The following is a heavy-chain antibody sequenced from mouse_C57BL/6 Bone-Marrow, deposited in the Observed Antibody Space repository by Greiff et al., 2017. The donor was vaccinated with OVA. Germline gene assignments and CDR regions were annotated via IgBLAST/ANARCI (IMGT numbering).Heavy chain of an antibody. CDR1: GFTFSSYA. CDR2: ISDGGSYT. Sequence: DVHLVESGGGLVKPGGSLKLSCAASGFTFSSYAMSWVRQTPEKRLEWVATISDGGSYTYSPDNVKGRFTISRDNAKNNLYLQMSHLKSEDTAMYYCAIYLLRYYFDYWGQGTTLTVSS. V-gene: IGHV5-4*01. CDR3: AIYLLRYYFDY. D-gene: IGHD1-1*01. J-gene: IGHJ2*01.